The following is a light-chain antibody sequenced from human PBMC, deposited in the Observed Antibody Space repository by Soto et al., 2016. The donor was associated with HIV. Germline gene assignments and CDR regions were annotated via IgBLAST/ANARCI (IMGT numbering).Light chain of an antibody. J-gene: IGLJ1*01. Sequence: SYVLTQPPSVSVAPGKTARITCGGNNIGSKSVHWYQQKPGQAPVVVVYDDSDRPSGIPERFSGSNSGNPATLTISRVEAGDEADYYCHVRDNDSDHGVFGTGTKVTVL. CDR3: HVRDNDSDHGV. V-gene: IGLV3-21*03. CDR1: NIGSKS. CDR2: DDS.